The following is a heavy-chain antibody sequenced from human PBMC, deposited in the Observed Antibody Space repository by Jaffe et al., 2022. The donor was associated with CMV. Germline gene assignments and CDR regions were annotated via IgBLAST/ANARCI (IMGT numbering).Heavy chain of an antibody. CDR3: ASALVRSLFDY. J-gene: IGHJ4*02. CDR1: GFTFSSYW. CDR2: IKQDGSEK. Sequence: EVQLVESGGGLVQPGGSLRLSCAASGFTFSSYWMSWVRQAPGKGLEWVANIKQDGSEKYYVDSVKGRFTISRDNAKNSLYLQMNSLRAEDTAVYYCASALVRSLFDYWGQGTLVTVSS. V-gene: IGHV3-7*01. D-gene: IGHD6-13*01.